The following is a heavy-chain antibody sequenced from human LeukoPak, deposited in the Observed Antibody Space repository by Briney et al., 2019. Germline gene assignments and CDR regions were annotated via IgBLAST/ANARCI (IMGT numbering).Heavy chain of an antibody. Sequence: GGSLRLSCAASGFTFDDYAMHWVRQAPGKGLEWVSGISWNSGSIDYADSVKGRFTISRDNAKNSLYLQMNSLRVEDTAFYYCAKDNRRHYTSGPNPDSLHWGQGALVTVSS. J-gene: IGHJ4*02. CDR3: AKDNRRHYTSGPNPDSLH. CDR2: ISWNSGSI. D-gene: IGHD6-19*01. V-gene: IGHV3-9*01. CDR1: GFTFDDYA.